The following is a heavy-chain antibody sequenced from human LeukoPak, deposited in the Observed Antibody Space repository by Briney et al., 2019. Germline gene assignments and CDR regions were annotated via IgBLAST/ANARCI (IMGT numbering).Heavy chain of an antibody. CDR1: GFTFSNYW. CDR2: INQDGSEK. J-gene: IGHJ3*02. CDR3: ARDQGTWSASDI. V-gene: IGHV3-7*01. Sequence: GGSLRLSCAASGFTFSNYWMSWVRQAPGKGLEWVANINQDGSEKEYVDSVKGRFTISRDNAKKSLYLQMNSLRAEDTAVYYCARDQGTWSASDIWGQGTMVTVSS. D-gene: IGHD6-13*01.